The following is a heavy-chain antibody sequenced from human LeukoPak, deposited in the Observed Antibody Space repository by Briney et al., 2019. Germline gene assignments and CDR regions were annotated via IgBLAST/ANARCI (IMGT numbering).Heavy chain of an antibody. J-gene: IGHJ4*02. Sequence: GGSLRLSCGASGFLFRSYGMHWVRQAPGKGLEWVAVITYDGRNEDYADSVKGRFTISRDNFESTLYLQMNSLRTEDTAVYYCAKNTHAVTTRLNYFDPWGQGILVTVSS. D-gene: IGHD4-17*01. CDR1: GFLFRSYG. CDR2: ITYDGRNE. V-gene: IGHV3-30*18. CDR3: AKNTHAVTTRLNYFDP.